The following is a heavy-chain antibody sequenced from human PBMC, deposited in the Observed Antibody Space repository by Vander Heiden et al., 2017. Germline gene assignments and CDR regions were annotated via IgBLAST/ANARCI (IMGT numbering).Heavy chain of an antibody. CDR2: ISSSSSTI. V-gene: IGHV3-48*02. CDR3: ARDNWNARPGWFDP. J-gene: IGHJ5*02. D-gene: IGHD1-20*01. CDR1: GFPFSSYS. Sequence: QLVDSGGGLVQPGGSLRLSCVASGFPFSSYSMNWVRQAPGKGLEWVSYISSSSSTIYYADSVKGRFTISRDNAKNSVYLQMNSLRDEDTAVYYCARDNWNARPGWFDPWGQGSLVIVSS.